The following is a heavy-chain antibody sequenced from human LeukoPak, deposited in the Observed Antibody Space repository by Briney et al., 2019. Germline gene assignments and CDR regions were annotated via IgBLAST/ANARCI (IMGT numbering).Heavy chain of an antibody. V-gene: IGHV3-23*01. J-gene: IGHJ5*01. Sequence: GGSLRLSCAASGFTFSSYGKSWVRHAPGAGMEWVSAISGSGGSKYHTNSVKGRLTISRDNTNNTLYMLMNSMRAEDAAEYYLAKKRREWRGSACFDPWGQGTLVTVSS. D-gene: IGHD3-10*01. CDR2: ISGSGGSK. CDR1: GFTFSSYG. CDR3: AKKRREWRGSACFDP.